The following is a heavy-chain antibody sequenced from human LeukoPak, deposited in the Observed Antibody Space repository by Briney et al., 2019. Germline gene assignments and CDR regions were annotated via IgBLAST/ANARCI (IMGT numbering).Heavy chain of an antibody. CDR3: AREGYDILTGYYKGNWFDP. J-gene: IGHJ5*02. V-gene: IGHV4-39*07. D-gene: IGHD3-9*01. Sequence: SETLSLTCTVSGGSISSSSYYWGWIRQPPGTGLEWIGSIYYSGSTYYNPSLKSRVTISVDTSKNQFSLKLSSVTAADTAVYYCAREGYDILTGYYKGNWFDPWGQGTLVTVSS. CDR1: GGSISSSSYY. CDR2: IYYSGST.